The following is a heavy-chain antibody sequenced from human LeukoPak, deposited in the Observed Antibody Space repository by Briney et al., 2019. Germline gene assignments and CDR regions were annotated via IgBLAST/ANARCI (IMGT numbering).Heavy chain of an antibody. J-gene: IGHJ4*02. CDR1: GFRFSSYA. Sequence: PGRSLRLCCAASGFRFSSYAVHWVRQAPGKGLEWVAVISYDGSNKYYADSVKGRFTISRDNSKSTLYLQMNSLRAEDTAVYYCASGDPDINSHFDYWGQGTLVTVPS. CDR3: ASGDPDINSHFDY. D-gene: IGHD2-15*01. V-gene: IGHV3-30*04. CDR2: ISYDGSNK.